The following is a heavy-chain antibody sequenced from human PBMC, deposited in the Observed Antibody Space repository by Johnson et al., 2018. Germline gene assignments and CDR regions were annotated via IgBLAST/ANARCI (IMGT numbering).Heavy chain of an antibody. D-gene: IGHD1-26*01. CDR2: ISYAGSNK. V-gene: IGHV3-30*03. CDR3: ALGAPDAFDI. Sequence: QVQLVQSGGGVVQXGRSXRLXCAASGFTFSSYGMHWVRQAPGKGLEWVAVISYAGSNKYYADSVKGRFTISRDNSKNTLYLQMNSLRAEDTAVYYCALGAPDAFDIWGQGTMVTVSS. J-gene: IGHJ3*02. CDR1: GFTFSSYG.